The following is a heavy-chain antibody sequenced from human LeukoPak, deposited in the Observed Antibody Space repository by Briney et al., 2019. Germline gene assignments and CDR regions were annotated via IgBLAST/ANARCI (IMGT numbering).Heavy chain of an antibody. CDR2: INPNNGGT. CDR1: GYTFTGYY. CDR3: AIRTLGLLRKGGAMDV. D-gene: IGHD5-12*01. Sequence: ASVKVSCKASGYTFTGYYMHWVRQAPGQGLEWMGWINPNNGGTNYAQKFQGRVTMTRDTSISTAYMELSRLRSDDTAVYYCAIRTLGLLRKGGAMDVWGKGTTVTVSS. V-gene: IGHV1-2*02. J-gene: IGHJ6*03.